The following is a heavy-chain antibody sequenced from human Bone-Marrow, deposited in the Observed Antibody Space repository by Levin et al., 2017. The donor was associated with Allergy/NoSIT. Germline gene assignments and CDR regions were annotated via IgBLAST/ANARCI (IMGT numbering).Heavy chain of an antibody. CDR1: GFTFSSYA. CDR3: AKEGLAVAGYYFDS. Sequence: GESLKISCAASGFTFSSYAMSWVRQAPGKGLEWVPSISCSGTITHYAESVKGRFTISRDISKNMLHLQMNSLRAEDTAIYFCAKEGLAVAGYYFDSWGQGTLVTVSS. V-gene: IGHV3-23*01. J-gene: IGHJ4*02. CDR2: ISCSGTIT. D-gene: IGHD6-19*01.